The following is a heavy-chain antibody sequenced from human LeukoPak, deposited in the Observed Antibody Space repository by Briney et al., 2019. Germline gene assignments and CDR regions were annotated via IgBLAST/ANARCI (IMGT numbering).Heavy chain of an antibody. V-gene: IGHV3-23*01. D-gene: IGHD3-3*01. CDR2: ISGSGGST. J-gene: IGHJ5*02. CDR3: AKDLRFFTNWFDP. Sequence: GGTLRLFCAASGLTFRSYAMSWVPQAPGKGLVCLSAISGSGGSTYYADSVKGRFTISRDNSKNTLYLQMNSLRAEDTAVYYCAKDLRFFTNWFDPGGQGSLVTVSS. CDR1: GLTFRSYA.